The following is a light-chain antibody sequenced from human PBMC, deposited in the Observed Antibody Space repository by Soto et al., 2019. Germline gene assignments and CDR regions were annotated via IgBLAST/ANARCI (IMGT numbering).Light chain of an antibody. CDR2: GAS. Sequence: EIWLTQFPGTLSLSPGERATLSCRASQNVTSSYLAWCQQKPGQAPRLLIYGASIRATGIPDRFSGRGSGTDFTLTISRLEPEDFAVYYCQQYGSTPPMTFGQGTRPEI. CDR3: QQYGSTPPMT. CDR1: QNVTSSY. J-gene: IGKJ5*01. V-gene: IGKV3-20*01.